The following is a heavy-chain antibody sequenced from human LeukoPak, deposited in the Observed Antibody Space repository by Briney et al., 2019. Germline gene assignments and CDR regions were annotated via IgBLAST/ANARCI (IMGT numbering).Heavy chain of an antibody. J-gene: IGHJ5*02. Sequence: VKVSCKASGYTFTSYYMHWVRQAPGQELEWMGIINPSSGTTSYAQKFQGRVTMTRDTSTSTVYMELSSLRSEDTAVYYCARIGDCSGGRCYGAGRASWGQGTLVTVSS. CDR3: ARIGDCSGGRCYGAGRAS. V-gene: IGHV1-46*01. D-gene: IGHD2-15*01. CDR2: INPSSGTT. CDR1: GYTFTSYY.